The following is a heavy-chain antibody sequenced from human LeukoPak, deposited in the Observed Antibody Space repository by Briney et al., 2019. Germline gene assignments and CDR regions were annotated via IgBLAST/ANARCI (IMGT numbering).Heavy chain of an antibody. Sequence: GGSLRLSCAASGFTVSSSYMSWVRQAPGKGLEWISSISGGGNTFYADSVKGRFTISRDSSKNTLYLQMNSLRAEDTAVYFCARGNWNDRDFDYWGQGTLVTVSS. CDR3: ARGNWNDRDFDY. J-gene: IGHJ4*02. V-gene: IGHV3-53*01. CDR2: ISGGGNT. D-gene: IGHD1-20*01. CDR1: GFTVSSSY.